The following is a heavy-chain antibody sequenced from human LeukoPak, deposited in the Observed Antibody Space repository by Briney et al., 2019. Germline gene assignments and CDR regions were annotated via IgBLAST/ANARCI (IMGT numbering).Heavy chain of an antibody. Sequence: GGTLRLSCAASGFGFLNYGMSWVRQAPGKGLEWVSAISGSGGSTYYADSVKGRFTISRDNSKNTLSLQMNSLRAEDTAIYYCGKALYYGSGSYQLDYWGQGTLVTVSS. J-gene: IGHJ4*02. CDR3: GKALYYGSGSYQLDY. CDR1: GFGFLNYG. D-gene: IGHD3-10*01. V-gene: IGHV3-23*01. CDR2: ISGSGGST.